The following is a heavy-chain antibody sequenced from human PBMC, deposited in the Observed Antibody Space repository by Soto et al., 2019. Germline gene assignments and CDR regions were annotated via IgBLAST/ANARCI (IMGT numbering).Heavy chain of an antibody. D-gene: IGHD4-17*01. V-gene: IGHV3-30-3*01. CDR2: ISYDGSNK. CDR3: ARDVTTVTTIDY. J-gene: IGHJ4*02. CDR1: GFTFSSYA. Sequence: TGGSLRLSCAASGFTFSSYAMHWVRQAPGKGLEWVAVISYDGSNKYYADSVKGRFTISRDNSKNTLYLQMNSLRAEDTAVYYCARDVTTVTTIDYWGQGTLVTVSS.